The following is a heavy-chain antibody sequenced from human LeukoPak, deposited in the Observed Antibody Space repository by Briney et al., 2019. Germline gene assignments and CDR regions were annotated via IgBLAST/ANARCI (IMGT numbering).Heavy chain of an antibody. Sequence: ASVRVSCTASGYTFTGYYMNWVRQAPGQGLEWMGWINPNSGGTNYAQKFQGRVTLTRHTSIRTPYMELSRLRSDDTAVYYCARASDAYGDYSDNFWFDPWGQGTLVTVSS. CDR1: GYTFTGYY. CDR2: INPNSGGT. D-gene: IGHD4-17*01. J-gene: IGHJ5*02. CDR3: ARASDAYGDYSDNFWFDP. V-gene: IGHV1-2*02.